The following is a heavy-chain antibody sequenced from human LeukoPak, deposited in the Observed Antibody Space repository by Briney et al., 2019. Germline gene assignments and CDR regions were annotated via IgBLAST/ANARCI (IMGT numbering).Heavy chain of an antibody. CDR1: GGSISSSSYY. Sequence: SETLSLTCTVSGGSISSSSYYWGWIRQPPGKGLEWIGSIYYSGSTYYNPSLKSRVTISVDTSKNQFSLKLSSVTAADTAVYYCAGRLPDIAVAGTFWFDPWGQGTLVTVSS. D-gene: IGHD6-19*01. CDR2: IYYSGST. V-gene: IGHV4-39*01. J-gene: IGHJ5*02. CDR3: AGRLPDIAVAGTFWFDP.